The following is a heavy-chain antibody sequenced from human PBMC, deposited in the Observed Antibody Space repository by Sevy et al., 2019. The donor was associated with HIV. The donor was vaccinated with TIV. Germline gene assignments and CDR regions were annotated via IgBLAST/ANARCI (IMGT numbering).Heavy chain of an antibody. Sequence: GGSLRLSCAASGFTFSDHYMEWVRQAPGKGLEWVGRTRNKADSYSTEYAASVKGRFTISRDDSKNSLYLQMNSLKTEDTAVYYCSTHAGIAAAGRVFYYWGQGTLVTVSS. CDR2: TRNKADSYST. V-gene: IGHV3-72*01. D-gene: IGHD6-13*01. J-gene: IGHJ4*02. CDR1: GFTFSDHY. CDR3: STHAGIAAAGRVFYY.